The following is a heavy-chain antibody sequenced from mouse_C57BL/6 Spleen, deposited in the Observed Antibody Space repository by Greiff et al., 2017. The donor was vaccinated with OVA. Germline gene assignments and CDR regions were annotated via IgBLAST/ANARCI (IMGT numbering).Heavy chain of an antibody. D-gene: IGHD2-4*01. CDR1: GFTFSDYG. Sequence: EVMLVESGGGLVKPGGSLKLSCAASGFTFSDYGMHWVRQAPEKGLEWVAYISSGSSTIYYADTVKGRFTISRDNAKNTLFLQMTSLRSEDTAMYYCAREDYDYDEDWYFDVWGTGTTVTVSS. V-gene: IGHV5-17*01. CDR2: ISSGSSTI. CDR3: AREDYDYDEDWYFDV. J-gene: IGHJ1*03.